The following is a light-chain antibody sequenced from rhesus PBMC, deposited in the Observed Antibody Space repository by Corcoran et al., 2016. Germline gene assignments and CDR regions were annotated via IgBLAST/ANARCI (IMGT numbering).Light chain of an antibody. J-gene: IGKJ1*01. Sequence: EIVLTQSPTSMAVSQGERVTISCTASSSVSTTYLHWYQQKPGVPPRLFVYRISSLASGVPARFSGSGAGTSYTFAISSVEAEDTANYYCQQGNSFPPTFGQGTKVEIE. CDR3: QQGNSFPPT. V-gene: IGKV3-17*03. CDR1: SSVSTT. CDR2: RIS.